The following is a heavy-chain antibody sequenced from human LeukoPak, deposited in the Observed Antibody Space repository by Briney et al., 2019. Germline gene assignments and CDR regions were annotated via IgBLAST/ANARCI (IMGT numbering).Heavy chain of an antibody. V-gene: IGHV4-34*01. CDR1: GGSFSGYY. J-gene: IGHJ5*02. CDR3: AAPRVGYCSSTSCPNWFDP. Sequence: SETLSLTCAVYGGSFSGYYWSWIRQPPGKGLEWIGEINHSGSTNYNPSLKSRVTISVDTSKNQFSLKLSSVTAADTAVYYCAAPRVGYCSSTSCPNWFDPWGQGTLVTVS. D-gene: IGHD2-2*01. CDR2: INHSGST.